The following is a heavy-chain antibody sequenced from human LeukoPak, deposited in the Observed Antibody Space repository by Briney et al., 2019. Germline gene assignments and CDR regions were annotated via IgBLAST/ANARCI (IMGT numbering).Heavy chain of an antibody. CDR1: GLAFSAYK. V-gene: IGHV3-74*01. Sequence: GGSLRLSCAASGLAFSAYKMHWVRQAPRKGLVWVSRISTDGYTTDYADFVQGRFTASRDNTKNTWSLEMNSLRAEDTAVYYCASRGRRGYGYSFDYWGQGTLVTVSS. D-gene: IGHD5-18*01. J-gene: IGHJ4*02. CDR3: ASRGRRGYGYSFDY. CDR2: ISTDGYTT.